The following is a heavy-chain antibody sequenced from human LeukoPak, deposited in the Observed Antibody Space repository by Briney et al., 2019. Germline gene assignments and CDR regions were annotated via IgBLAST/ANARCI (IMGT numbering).Heavy chain of an antibody. J-gene: IGHJ4*02. V-gene: IGHV4-34*01. CDR2: INHSGST. Sequence: PSETLSLTCAVYGGSLSGYYWSWIRQPPGKGLEWIGEINHSGSTNYNPSLKSRVTISVDTSKNQFSLKLSSVTAADTAVYYCARLIVVVPAAIRYFDYWGQGTLVTVSS. CDR1: GGSLSGYY. CDR3: ARLIVVVPAAIRYFDY. D-gene: IGHD2-2*01.